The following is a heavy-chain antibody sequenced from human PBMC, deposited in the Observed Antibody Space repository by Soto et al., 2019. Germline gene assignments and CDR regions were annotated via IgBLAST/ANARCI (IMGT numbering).Heavy chain of an antibody. CDR1: VGSISSGDYY. CDR2: IYYSGST. J-gene: IGHJ4*02. V-gene: IGHV4-30-4*01. D-gene: IGHD4-17*01. CDR3: ARDPPSDYGPPLGNFDY. Sequence: SETLSLTCTVSVGSISSGDYYWSWIRQPPGKGLEWIGYIYYSGSTYYNPSLKSRVTISVDTSKNQFSLKLSSVTAADTAVYYCARDPPSDYGPPLGNFDYWGQGTLVTVSS.